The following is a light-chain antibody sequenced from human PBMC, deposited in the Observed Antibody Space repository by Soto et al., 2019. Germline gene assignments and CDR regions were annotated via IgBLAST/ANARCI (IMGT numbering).Light chain of an antibody. CDR1: SSNVGINS. CDR2: DNN. V-gene: IGLV1-44*01. Sequence: QSVLTQPPSASGTPGQRVTISCSGSSSNVGINSVNWYQHLPGTAPKLLIYDNNQRPSGVPDRFSGSKSGTSASLSIGGLHSEDEADYYCAAWDDSLNGFYVFGTGTKLTV. CDR3: AAWDDSLNGFYV. J-gene: IGLJ1*01.